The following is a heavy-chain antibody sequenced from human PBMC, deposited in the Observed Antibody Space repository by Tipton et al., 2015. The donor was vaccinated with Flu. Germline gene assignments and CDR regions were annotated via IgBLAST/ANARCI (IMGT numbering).Heavy chain of an antibody. CDR2: IYYSGST. D-gene: IGHD3-10*01. Sequence: TLSLTCTVSGGSISSYYWSWIRQPPGKGLEWIGYIYYSGSTNYNPPLKSRVTISVDTSKNQLSLKLSSVTAADTAVYYWARQDPSPLRGFRVDYWGQGTLVTVSS. J-gene: IGHJ4*02. V-gene: IGHV4-59*08. CDR3: ARQDPSPLRGFRVDY. CDR1: GGSISSYY.